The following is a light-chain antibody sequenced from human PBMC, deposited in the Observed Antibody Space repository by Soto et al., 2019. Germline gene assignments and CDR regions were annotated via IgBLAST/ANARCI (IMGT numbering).Light chain of an antibody. V-gene: IGKV1-5*03. CDR3: QQYNSEWT. CDR1: QSISSW. Sequence: DIQVTQSPSTLSASVGDRVTITCRASQSISSWLAWYQQKPGKAPKLLIYKASSLESGVPSRFSGSGSGTEFTLTISSLQPDDFATYYCQQYNSEWTFGQGTKVEIK. CDR2: KAS. J-gene: IGKJ1*01.